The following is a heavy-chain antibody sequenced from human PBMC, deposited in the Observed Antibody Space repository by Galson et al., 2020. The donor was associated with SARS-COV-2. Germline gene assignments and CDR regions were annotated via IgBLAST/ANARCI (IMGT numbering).Heavy chain of an antibody. Sequence: SETLTLTCTASGGTISSYYWSWIRQPPGKGLEWIGYIYYSGRTNYNPSLMSRVTITVDTSKNQFSLKPSSVTAADAAVYYCARASPVDGSWSVWYFDLWGRGTLVTVSS. CDR2: IYYSGRT. J-gene: IGHJ2*01. D-gene: IGHD3-10*01. CDR3: ARASPVDGSWSVWYFDL. V-gene: IGHV4-59*01. CDR1: GGTISSYY.